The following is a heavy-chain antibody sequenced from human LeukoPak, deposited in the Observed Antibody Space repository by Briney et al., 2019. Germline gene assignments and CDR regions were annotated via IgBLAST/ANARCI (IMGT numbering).Heavy chain of an antibody. V-gene: IGHV1-2*02. CDR3: ARVGYYYGSGSYYD. Sequence: ASVKVSCKASGYTFTGYYMHWVRQAPGQGLEWMGWINPNSGGTNYAQKFQGRVTMTRDTSISTAYMELRSLRSDDTAVYYCARVGYYYGSGSYYDWGQGTPVTVSS. CDR2: INPNSGGT. J-gene: IGHJ4*02. D-gene: IGHD3-10*01. CDR1: GYTFTGYY.